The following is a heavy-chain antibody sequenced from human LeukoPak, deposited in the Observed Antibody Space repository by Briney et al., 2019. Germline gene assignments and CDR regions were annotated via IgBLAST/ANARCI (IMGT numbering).Heavy chain of an antibody. Sequence: PGGSLRLSCAASGFTFSDYSMNWVRQAPGKGLEWVSYISSGGSTIYYADSVKGRFTISRDNAKNSLYLQTSSLRAEDTAVYYCARENDFWNGYYYFDYWGQGTLVTVSS. CDR1: GFTFSDYS. CDR3: ARENDFWNGYYYFDY. V-gene: IGHV3-48*04. J-gene: IGHJ4*02. D-gene: IGHD3-3*01. CDR2: ISSGGSTI.